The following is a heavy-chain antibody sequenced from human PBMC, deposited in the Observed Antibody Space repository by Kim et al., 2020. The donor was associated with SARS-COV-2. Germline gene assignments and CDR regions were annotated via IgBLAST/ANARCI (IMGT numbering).Heavy chain of an antibody. J-gene: IGHJ4*02. CDR2: IIPIFGTA. CDR1: GCTFSSYA. Sequence: SVKVSCKASGCTFSSYAISWVRQAPGQGLEWMGGIIPIFGTANYAQKFQGRVTITADESTSTAYMELSSLRSEDTAVYYCARIPGIAAAGTSGYFDYWGQGTLVTVSS. V-gene: IGHV1-69*13. D-gene: IGHD6-13*01. CDR3: ARIPGIAAAGTSGYFDY.